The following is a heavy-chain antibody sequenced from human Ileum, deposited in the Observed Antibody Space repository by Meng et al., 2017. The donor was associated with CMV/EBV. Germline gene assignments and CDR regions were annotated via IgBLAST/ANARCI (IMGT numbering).Heavy chain of an antibody. J-gene: IGHJ4*02. V-gene: IGHV3-11*04. CDR1: GFTFSNFH. D-gene: IGHD3-10*01. Sequence: LSLTCAASGFTFSNFHMNWVRQAPGKGLEWVAYISGGGLPKYYADSMKGRITISRDNAKNSLYLQIDNVGVDDTAVYYCAKGKSYFFEYWGPGALVTVSS. CDR3: AKGKSYFFEY. CDR2: ISGGGLPK.